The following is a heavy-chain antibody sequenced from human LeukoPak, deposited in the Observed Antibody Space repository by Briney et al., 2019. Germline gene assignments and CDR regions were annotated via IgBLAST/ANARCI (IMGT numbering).Heavy chain of an antibody. CDR2: IYTSGST. V-gene: IGHV4-61*02. CDR3: ASGLGVYYDSSGYELGY. J-gene: IGHJ4*02. D-gene: IGHD3-22*01. CDR1: GGSISSGSYY. Sequence: SQPLSLTCTVSGGSISSGSYYWSWILQPAWKGLEWIGRIYTSGSTNYNPSLKSRVTISVDTSKNQFSLKLSSVTAADTAVYYCASGLGVYYDSSGYELGYWGQGTLVTVSS.